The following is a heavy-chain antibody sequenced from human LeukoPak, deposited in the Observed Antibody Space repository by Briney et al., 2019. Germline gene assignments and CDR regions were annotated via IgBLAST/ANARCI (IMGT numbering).Heavy chain of an antibody. J-gene: IGHJ4*02. D-gene: IGHD6-19*01. V-gene: IGHV3-23*01. CDR3: ARGWEGYFDY. CDR2: ISGSGGST. Sequence: GGSLRLSCAASGFTFSSYEMSWVRQAPGKGLEWVSAISGSGGSTYYADSVKGRFTISRDNAKNTLYLQMNSLRAEDTAVYYCARGWEGYFDYWGQGTLVTVSS. CDR1: GFTFSSYE.